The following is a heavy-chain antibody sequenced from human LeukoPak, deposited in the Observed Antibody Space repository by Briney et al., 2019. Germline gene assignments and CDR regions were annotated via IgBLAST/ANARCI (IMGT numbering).Heavy chain of an antibody. CDR2: IGARGDVT. CDR3: ARGRGYCTGVSCDIDY. J-gene: IGHJ4*02. V-gene: IGHV3-23*01. D-gene: IGHD2-8*02. CDR1: GFAFSGYA. Sequence: GGSLRLSCTVSGFAFSGYAMSWVRQAPGKGPEWVSSIGARGDVTYSADSVKGRFTISRDNSKRTLFLQMNSLRAEDTAVYYCARGRGYCTGVSCDIDYWGQGTLVTVSS.